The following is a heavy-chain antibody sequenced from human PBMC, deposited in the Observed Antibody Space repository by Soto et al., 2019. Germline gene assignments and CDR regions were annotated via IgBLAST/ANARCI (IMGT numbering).Heavy chain of an antibody. V-gene: IGHV3-23*01. CDR3: AKDLGSSSPNCFDP. J-gene: IGHJ5*02. D-gene: IGHD6-6*01. CDR1: GFTFASHA. CDR2: ITDSGGRT. Sequence: GGSLRLSCAASGFTFASHAMNWVRQAPGKGLQWVSTITDSGGRTYYADSVKGRFTISRDNSKNTLSLQMNNLRAEDTAIYYCAKDLGSSSPNCFDPWGPGTLVTVSS.